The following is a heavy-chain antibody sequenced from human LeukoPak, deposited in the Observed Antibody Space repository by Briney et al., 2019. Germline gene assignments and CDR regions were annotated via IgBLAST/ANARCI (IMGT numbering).Heavy chain of an antibody. CDR1: GFTFSDYY. CDR2: INSGGSSI. CDR3: ARIGRSLSLFDY. V-gene: IGHV3-11*04. Sequence: PGGSLRLSCAASGFTFSDYYMSWIRQAPGKGLEWISYINSGGSSIYYADSVKGRFTISRDNAKNSLYLQMNSLRAEDTAVYYCARIGRSLSLFDYWGQGTLVTVSS. J-gene: IGHJ4*02. D-gene: IGHD3-10*01.